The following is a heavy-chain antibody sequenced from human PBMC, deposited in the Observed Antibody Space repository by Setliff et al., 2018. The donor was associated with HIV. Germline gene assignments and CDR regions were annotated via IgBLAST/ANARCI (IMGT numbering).Heavy chain of an antibody. Sequence: PGGSLRLSCAASGFIFSSYAMHWVRQAPGKGLEWVAVMSYDGNNKNYVDSVKGRFTLSRDNAKNSLYLQMSSLRADDTAVYFCARVRETSGGYWGNFYYYTDVWGKGTTVTAP. J-gene: IGHJ6*03. CDR3: ARVRETSGGYWGNFYYYTDV. D-gene: IGHD2-21*02. CDR2: MSYDGNNK. V-gene: IGHV3-30*07. CDR1: GFIFSSYA.